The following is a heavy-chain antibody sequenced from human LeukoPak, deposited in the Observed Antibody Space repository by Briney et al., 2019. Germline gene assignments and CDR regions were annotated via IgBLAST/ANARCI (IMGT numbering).Heavy chain of an antibody. D-gene: IGHD3-22*01. Sequence: SVKVSCKASGGTFSSYAISWVRQAPGQGLEWMGGIVPIFGTANYAQKFQGRVTITADESTSTAYMELSSLRSEDTAVYYCARELYYDSSGYHNWFDPWGQGTLVTVSS. CDR2: IVPIFGTA. V-gene: IGHV1-69*13. J-gene: IGHJ5*02. CDR3: ARELYYDSSGYHNWFDP. CDR1: GGTFSSYA.